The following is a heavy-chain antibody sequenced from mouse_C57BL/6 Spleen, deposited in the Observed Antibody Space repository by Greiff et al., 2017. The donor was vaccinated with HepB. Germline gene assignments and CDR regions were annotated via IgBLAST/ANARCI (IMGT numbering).Heavy chain of an antibody. CDR1: GYTFTDYN. J-gene: IGHJ4*01. Sequence: VQLQQSGPELVKPGASVKIPCKASGYTFTDYNMDWVKQSHGKSLEWIGDINPNNGGTIYNQKFKGKATLTVDKSSSTAYMELRSLTSEDTAVYYGARGLWSYAMDYWGQGTSVTVSS. CDR2: INPNNGGT. CDR3: ARGLWSYAMDY. V-gene: IGHV1-18*01. D-gene: IGHD1-1*02.